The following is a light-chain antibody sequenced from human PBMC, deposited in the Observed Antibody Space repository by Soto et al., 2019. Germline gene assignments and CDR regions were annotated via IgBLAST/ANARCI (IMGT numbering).Light chain of an antibody. Sequence: EIVLTHSPGTLSLSPGERATLSCRASQSVTNSFLAWYQQKPGQAPRLLIYGASRRATGIPDRFTGSGSGTDFTLTISRLEPEDFAVYYCQQYVSSPWAFGQGTKVDI. CDR2: GAS. J-gene: IGKJ1*01. CDR3: QQYVSSPWA. CDR1: QSVTNSF. V-gene: IGKV3-20*01.